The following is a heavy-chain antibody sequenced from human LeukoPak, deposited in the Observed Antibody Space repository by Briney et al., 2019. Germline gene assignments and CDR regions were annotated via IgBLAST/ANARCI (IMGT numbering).Heavy chain of an antibody. V-gene: IGHV3-23*01. CDR1: GFTFSSYA. J-gene: IGHJ4*02. Sequence: GGSLRLSCAASGFTFSSYAMSWVRQAPGKGLEWVSAISGSGGSTYYADSVKGRFTISRDNSKNTLYLQMNSLRVEDTAIYYCAKDFLVGITVLFDSWGQGTLVTVSS. CDR2: ISGSGGST. CDR3: AKDFLVGITVLFDS. D-gene: IGHD1-26*01.